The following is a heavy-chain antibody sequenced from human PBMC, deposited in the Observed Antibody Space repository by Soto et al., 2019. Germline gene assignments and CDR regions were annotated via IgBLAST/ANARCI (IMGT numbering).Heavy chain of an antibody. Sequence: QVQLVQSGAEMKKPGSSVKVSCKASGGTFSSSALSWVRQAPGQGLEWMGAIIPILGTAYYAEKFQGRVTITADESTSTVYMGVSSLRSEDTAIYYCARVGSYDDSSDYSPFEYWGQGTLVTVSS. D-gene: IGHD3-22*01. CDR3: ARVGSYDDSSDYSPFEY. V-gene: IGHV1-69*01. J-gene: IGHJ4*02. CDR1: GGTFSSSA. CDR2: IIPILGTA.